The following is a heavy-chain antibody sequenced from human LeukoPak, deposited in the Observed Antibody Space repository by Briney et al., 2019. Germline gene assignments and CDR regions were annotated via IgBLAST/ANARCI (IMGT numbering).Heavy chain of an antibody. CDR3: ARDIYGGNPRTDY. CDR1: GFTFNTYS. D-gene: IGHD4-23*01. V-gene: IGHV3-48*02. J-gene: IGHJ4*02. CDR2: ISSSGDTI. Sequence: GGSLRLSCAASGFTFNTYSMNWVRQAPGKGLAWISYISSSGDTIYYAESVQGRFTISRDNAKSSLYLQMNSLRDEDTGVYYCARDIYGGNPRTDYWGLGTLVTVSS.